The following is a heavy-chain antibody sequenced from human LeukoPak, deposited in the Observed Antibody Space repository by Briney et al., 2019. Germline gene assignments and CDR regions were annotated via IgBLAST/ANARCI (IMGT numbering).Heavy chain of an antibody. CDR1: GYTFTSYD. CDR3: ARDGGRIAAAWGYGMDV. J-gene: IGHJ6*02. D-gene: IGHD6-13*01. V-gene: IGHV1-18*01. Sequence: ASVKVSCKASGYTFTSYDISWVRQAPGQGLEWMGWISAYNGNTNYAQKLQGRVTMTTDTSTSTAYMELRSLRSDDTAVYYCARDGGRIAAAWGYGMDVWGQGTTVTVSS. CDR2: ISAYNGNT.